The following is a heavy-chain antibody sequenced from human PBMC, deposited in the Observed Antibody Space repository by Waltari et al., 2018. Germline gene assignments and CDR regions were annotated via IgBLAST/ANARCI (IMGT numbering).Heavy chain of an antibody. CDR1: DDSISSGDYY. CDR2: IYYSGTT. V-gene: IGHV4-39*01. D-gene: IGHD6-13*01. CDR3: ARSLHVFKAAAGMFDY. J-gene: IGHJ4*02. Sequence: QLQLQESGPGLVKPSGTLSLTCTVSDDSISSGDYYWGWIRQPPGKGLEWIGSIYYSGTTSYNPSLRSRVTMSVDTSKKQFSLKLSSVTAADTAVYYCARSLHVFKAAAGMFDYWGQGTLVT.